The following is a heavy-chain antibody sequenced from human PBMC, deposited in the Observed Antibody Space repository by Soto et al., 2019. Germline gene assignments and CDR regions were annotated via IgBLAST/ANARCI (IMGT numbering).Heavy chain of an antibody. CDR3: VRVRGSSSWRQRGRFDP. D-gene: IGHD6-13*01. J-gene: IGHJ5*02. CDR2: MNPNNGNT. CDR1: GYTFTSYD. Sequence: QVQLVQSGAEVRKPGASVKVSCKASGYTFTSYDINWVRQAPGQGLEWMGWMNPNNGNTDDAQEFQGRVTLTRDTSESTAYMELSSLTSKDTAAYYCVRVRGSSSWRQRGRFDPWGQGTLVTVSS. V-gene: IGHV1-8*01.